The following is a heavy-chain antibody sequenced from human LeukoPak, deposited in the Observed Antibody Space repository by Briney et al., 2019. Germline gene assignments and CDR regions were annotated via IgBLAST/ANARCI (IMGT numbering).Heavy chain of an antibody. CDR1: GGTFGSYA. V-gene: IGHV1-69*13. D-gene: IGHD3-22*01. Sequence: SVKVSCKASGGTFGSYAISWVRQAPGQGLEWMGGIIPIFGTANYAQKFQGRVTITADESTSTAYMELSSLRSEDTAVYYCARDRTAYYDSSGYYYYYGMDVWGQGTTVTVSS. CDR2: IIPIFGTA. CDR3: ARDRTAYYDSSGYYYYYGMDV. J-gene: IGHJ6*02.